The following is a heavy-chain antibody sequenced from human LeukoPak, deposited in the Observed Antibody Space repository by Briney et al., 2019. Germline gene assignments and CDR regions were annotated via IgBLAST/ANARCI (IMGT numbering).Heavy chain of an antibody. CDR1: GGTFSSYA. V-gene: IGHV1-69*05. D-gene: IGHD6-19*01. CDR2: IIPIFGTA. CDR3: ASVPEQWLLFDY. J-gene: IGHJ4*02. Sequence: SSVKVSFKASGGTFSSYAISWVRPAPAQGLAGMGGIIPIFGTANYTQKSQGTVTITTDESTSTAYMELSSLRSEDTAVYYCASVPEQWLLFDYWGQGTLVTVSS.